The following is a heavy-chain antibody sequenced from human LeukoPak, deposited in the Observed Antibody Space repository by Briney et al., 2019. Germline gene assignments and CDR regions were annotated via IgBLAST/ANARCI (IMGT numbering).Heavy chain of an antibody. CDR2: IYSGGST. Sequence: GGSLRLSCAASGFTVSSNYMSWVRQAPGKGLEWVSVIYSGGSTYYADSVKGRFTISRDNSKNTLYLQMNSLRAEDTAVYYCARFIAAAWYFDYWGQGTLVTVSS. CDR1: GFTVSSNY. V-gene: IGHV3-53*01. J-gene: IGHJ4*02. D-gene: IGHD6-13*01. CDR3: ARFIAAAWYFDY.